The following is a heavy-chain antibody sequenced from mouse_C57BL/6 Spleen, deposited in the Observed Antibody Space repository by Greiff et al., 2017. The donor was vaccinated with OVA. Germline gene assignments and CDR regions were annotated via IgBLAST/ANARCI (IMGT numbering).Heavy chain of an antibody. Sequence: DVKLVESGGGLVQPGGSLKLSCAASGFTFSDYYMYWVRQTPEKRLEWVAYISNGGGSTYYPDTVKGRFTISRYKAKNTLYLQMSRLKSEDTAMYYCASGGDGSSPRYWYCDVWGTGTTVTVSS. J-gene: IGHJ1*03. V-gene: IGHV5-12*01. D-gene: IGHD1-1*01. CDR2: ISNGGGST. CDR1: GFTFSDYY. CDR3: ASGGDGSSPRYWYCDV.